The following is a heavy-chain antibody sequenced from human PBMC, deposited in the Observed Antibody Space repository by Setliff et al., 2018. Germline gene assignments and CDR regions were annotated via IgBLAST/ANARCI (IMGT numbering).Heavy chain of an antibody. CDR2: IYYTGKT. V-gene: IGHV4-30-4*02. CDR3: ARTSTYVLGSGSYWDRWFDP. CDR1: GDSLSGDNYF. Sequence: ASETLSLTCTVSGDSLSGDNYFWSWIRHLPGKGLQWLGHIYYTGKTYYNPSLKSRLEMSVDTSKREFALRLSSVTAADTAVYYCARTSTYVLGSGSYWDRWFDPWSQGTLVTRLL. D-gene: IGHD3-10*01. J-gene: IGHJ5*02.